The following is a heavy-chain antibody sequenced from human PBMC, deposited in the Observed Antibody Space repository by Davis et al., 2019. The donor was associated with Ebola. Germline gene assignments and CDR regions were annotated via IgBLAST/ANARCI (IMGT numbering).Heavy chain of an antibody. CDR2: INSDGSST. CDR3: ARPGYFDWSHDAFDI. J-gene: IGHJ3*02. Sequence: GESLKISCAASGFTFSSYGMHWVRQAPGKGLVWVSRINSDGSSTSYADSVKGRFTISRDNAKNTLYLQMNSLRAEDTAVYYCARPGYFDWSHDAFDIWGQGTMVTVSS. V-gene: IGHV3-74*01. CDR1: GFTFSSYG. D-gene: IGHD3-9*01.